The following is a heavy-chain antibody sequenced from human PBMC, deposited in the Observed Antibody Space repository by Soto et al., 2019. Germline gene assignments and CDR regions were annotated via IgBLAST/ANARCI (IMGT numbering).Heavy chain of an antibody. D-gene: IGHD4-4*01. Sequence: GGSLRLSCAASGFTFSSYAMSWVRQAPGKGLEWVSAISGSGGSTYYADSVKGRFTISRDNSKNTLYLQMNSLRAEDTAVYYCARGGDGVDYSWAWFDPWGQGTLVTVSS. CDR3: ARGGDGVDYSWAWFDP. CDR1: GFTFSSYA. V-gene: IGHV3-23*01. J-gene: IGHJ5*02. CDR2: ISGSGGST.